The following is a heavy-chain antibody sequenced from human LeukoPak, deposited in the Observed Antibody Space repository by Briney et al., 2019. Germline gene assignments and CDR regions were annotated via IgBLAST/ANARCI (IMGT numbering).Heavy chain of an antibody. J-gene: IGHJ4*02. D-gene: IGHD3-16*02. CDR1: GFTFSNYG. Sequence: PGGSLRLSCAASGFTFSNYGMHWVRQAPGKGLEWVAVTLYDGSNNYYADSVKGRFTISRDDSNNTLYLQMHSLRAEDTALYFCARDEGAFGGIIVPRDWGQGTLVTVPS. CDR3: ARDEGAFGGIIVPRD. V-gene: IGHV3-30*03. CDR2: TLYDGSNN.